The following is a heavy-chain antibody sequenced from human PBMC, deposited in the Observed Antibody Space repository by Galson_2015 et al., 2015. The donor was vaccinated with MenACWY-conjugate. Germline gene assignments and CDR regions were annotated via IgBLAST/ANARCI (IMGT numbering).Heavy chain of an antibody. J-gene: IGHJ4*02. V-gene: IGHV1-18*04. CDR2: ISASNGNA. D-gene: IGHD3-16*01. CDR3: VRDMGFFDH. Sequence: SVKVSCKASGLISTNSGFSWVRQAPGQGLEWMGWISASNGNAKYAERVQDRISLTTDKSTSTAYMELSRLTSDDTAVYYCVRDMGFFDHWDQGSMVTVSP. CDR1: GLISTNSG.